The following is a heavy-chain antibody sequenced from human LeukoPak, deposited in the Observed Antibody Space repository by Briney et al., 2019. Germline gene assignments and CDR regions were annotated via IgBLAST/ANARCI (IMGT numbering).Heavy chain of an antibody. CDR2: IKQDGSQK. V-gene: IGHV3-7*05. CDR3: ARGGETSNWYPGYFDY. Sequence: GGFLRLSCAASGFTFSSYWMSWVRQAPGKGLEWVATIKQDGSQKEYVDFVKGRFTISRDNAKNSLYLQMNSLRAEDTAVYYCARGGETSNWYPGYFDYWGQGALVTVSS. CDR1: GFTFSSYW. D-gene: IGHD6-13*01. J-gene: IGHJ4*02.